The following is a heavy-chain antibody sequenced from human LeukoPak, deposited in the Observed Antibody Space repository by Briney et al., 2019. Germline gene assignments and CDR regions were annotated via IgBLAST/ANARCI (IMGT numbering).Heavy chain of an antibody. V-gene: IGHV3-30*18. Sequence: GGSLRLSCAASGFTFSSYDMHWVRQAPGKGPEWVAVISYDGSNKYYADSVKGRFTISRDNSKNTLYLQMNSLRAEDTAVYYCAKDFAGYCSSTSCPGGDFDYWGQGTLVTVSS. CDR1: GFTFSSYD. D-gene: IGHD2-2*01. CDR3: AKDFAGYCSSTSCPGGDFDY. CDR2: ISYDGSNK. J-gene: IGHJ4*02.